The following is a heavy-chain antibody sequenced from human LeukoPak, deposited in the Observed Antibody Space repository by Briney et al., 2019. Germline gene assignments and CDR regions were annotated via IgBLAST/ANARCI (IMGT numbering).Heavy chain of an antibody. Sequence: ASVKVSCKASGYTFTGYYIHWVRQAPGQGLEWMGRVNANNGDTKYAQKFQGRVTMTRDTSISTAYMELASLRSDDTAAFYCAREVGYSSSYYGRFDPWGQGTLVIVSS. V-gene: IGHV1-2*06. CDR3: AREVGYSSSYYGRFDP. CDR1: GYTFTGYY. CDR2: VNANNGDT. D-gene: IGHD1-26*01. J-gene: IGHJ5*02.